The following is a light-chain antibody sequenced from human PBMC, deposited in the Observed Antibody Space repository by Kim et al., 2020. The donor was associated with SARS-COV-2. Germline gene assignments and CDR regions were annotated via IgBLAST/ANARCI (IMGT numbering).Light chain of an antibody. CDR1: QNVGSN. CDR2: GAS. V-gene: IGKV3-15*01. J-gene: IGKJ1*01. CDR3: QQYNNWPQT. Sequence: EIVMTQSPATLSVSPGEGATLSCRASQNVGSNLVWYQQKVGQAPRLLIYGASTRVTGIPARFSGSGSGTEFTLTINGLQSEDFAVYHCQQYNNWPQTFGQGTKVDIK.